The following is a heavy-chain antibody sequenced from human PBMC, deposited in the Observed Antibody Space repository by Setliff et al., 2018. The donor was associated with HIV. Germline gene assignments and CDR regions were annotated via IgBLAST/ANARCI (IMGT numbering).Heavy chain of an antibody. J-gene: IGHJ5*02. D-gene: IGHD1-26*01. Sequence: GGSLRLSCAASGFTLHEYTMTWVRQAPGKGLEWICGISWNGDSTNYADSVKGRFTISRDNAKNTLYLQMNSLRAEDTAVYYCARDPSPMKTLIVGGRGACCWFDPWGQGTLVTAPQ. CDR2: ISWNGDST. CDR3: ARDPSPMKTLIVGGRGACCWFDP. CDR1: GFTLHEYT. V-gene: IGHV3-20*04.